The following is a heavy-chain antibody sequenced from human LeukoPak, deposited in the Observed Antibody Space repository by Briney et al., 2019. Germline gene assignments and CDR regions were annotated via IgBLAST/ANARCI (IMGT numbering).Heavy chain of an antibody. D-gene: IGHD2-15*01. CDR2: ISSSSSTI. CDR3: ARDLLHKAPYFDY. J-gene: IGHJ4*02. CDR1: GGSISSGGYY. V-gene: IGHV3-11*04. Sequence: LSLTCTVSGGSISSGGYYWSWVRQAPGKGLEWVSYISSSSSTIYYADSVKGRFTISRDNAKNSLYLQMNSLRAEDTAVYYCARDLLHKAPYFDYWGQGTLVTVSS.